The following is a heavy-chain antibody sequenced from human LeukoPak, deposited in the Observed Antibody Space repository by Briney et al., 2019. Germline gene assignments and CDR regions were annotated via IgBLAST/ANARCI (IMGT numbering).Heavy chain of an antibody. V-gene: IGHV1-2*05. J-gene: IGHJ4*02. D-gene: IGHD2-2*01. CDR2: IKPNSGGT. CDR1: GYTFTGYY. CDR3: ARDGDCSSTSCYPYDY. Sequence: ASVKVSCKASGYTFTGYYMHWVRQAPAQGLEWMGRIKPNSGGTNYAQKSQGRVTMTRDTSISTAYMELSRLRSDDTVVYCCARDGDCSSTSCYPYDYWGQGTLVTVSS.